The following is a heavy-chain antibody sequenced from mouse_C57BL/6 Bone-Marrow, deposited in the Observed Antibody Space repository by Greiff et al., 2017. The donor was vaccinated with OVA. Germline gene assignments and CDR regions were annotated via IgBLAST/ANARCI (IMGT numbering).Heavy chain of an antibody. J-gene: IGHJ3*01. CDR3: ATKIYYGNYVFAY. CDR1: GYTFTNYW. D-gene: IGHD2-1*01. V-gene: IGHV1-63*01. CDR2: IYPGGGYT. Sequence: VQLQQSGAELVRPGTSVKMSCKASGYTFTNYWIGWAKQRPGHGLEWIGDIYPGGGYTNYHEKFKGTATLTADKSSSTAYMQFSSLTSEDSAIYYCATKIYYGNYVFAYWGQGTLVTVSA.